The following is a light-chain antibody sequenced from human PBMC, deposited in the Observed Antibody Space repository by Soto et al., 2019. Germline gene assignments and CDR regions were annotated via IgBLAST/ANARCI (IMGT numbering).Light chain of an antibody. V-gene: IGLV1-47*02. CDR3: ASWDDRLGAVI. J-gene: IGLJ2*01. CDR1: SSNIGGTNY. CDR2: SNN. Sequence: QSVLTQPPSASGTPGQKVFISCSGSSSNIGGTNYAYWYQQLPGAAPKLLMHSNNLRPSGVPERISGSKFGTAASLAISGLRSEDEAVYYCASWDDRLGAVIFGGGTKLIVL.